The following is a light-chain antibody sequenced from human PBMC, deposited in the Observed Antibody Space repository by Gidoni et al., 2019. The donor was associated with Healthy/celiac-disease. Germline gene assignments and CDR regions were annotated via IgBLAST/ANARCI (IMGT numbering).Light chain of an antibody. V-gene: IGKV1-33*01. CDR1: QDISNY. Sequence: DIQMTHSPSSLSASVGDRVHITCQASQDISNYLNWYQQKPGKAPKLLIYDASNLETGVPSRFSGSGSGTDFTFTISSLQPEDIATYYCQQYDNLPLTFGGGTKVEIK. CDR3: QQYDNLPLT. CDR2: DAS. J-gene: IGKJ4*01.